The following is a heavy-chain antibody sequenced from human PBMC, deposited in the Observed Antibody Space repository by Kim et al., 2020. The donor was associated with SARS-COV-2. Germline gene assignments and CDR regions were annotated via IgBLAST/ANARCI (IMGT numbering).Heavy chain of an antibody. CDR1: GFTFSSYA. D-gene: IGHD3-10*01. Sequence: GGSLRLSCAASGFTFSSYAMHWVRQAPGKGLEWVAVISYDGSNKYYADSVKGRFTISRDNSKNTLYLQMNSLRAEDTAVYYCARSVYYGSGSYLPDYWGQGTLVTVSS. CDR3: ARSVYYGSGSYLPDY. J-gene: IGHJ4*02. V-gene: IGHV3-30*04. CDR2: ISYDGSNK.